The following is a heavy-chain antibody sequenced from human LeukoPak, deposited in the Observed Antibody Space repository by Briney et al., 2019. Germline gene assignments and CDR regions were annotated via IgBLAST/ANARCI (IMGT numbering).Heavy chain of an antibody. CDR2: IYTNDRT. V-gene: IGHV3-53*01. CDR1: GFTVGTND. D-gene: IGHD5-12*01. J-gene: IGHJ4*02. CDR3: TQARSSSGYGPLGFY. Sequence: GGSLRLSCAASGFTVGTNDMTWVRQAPGKGLEWVSLIYTNDRTFYVDSVKGRFTISRDNSKNTVSLQMNSLRSEDTAVYYCTQARSSSGYGPLGFYWGQGTLVTVSS.